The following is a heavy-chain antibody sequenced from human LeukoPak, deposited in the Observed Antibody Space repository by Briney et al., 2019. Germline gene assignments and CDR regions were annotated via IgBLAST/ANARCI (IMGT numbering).Heavy chain of an antibody. J-gene: IGHJ4*02. CDR2: ISYDGSNK. D-gene: IGHD3-10*01. CDR1: GFTFSSYG. CDR3: AKDRYGSESYSNFDY. Sequence: GRSLRLSCAASGFTFSSYGMHWVRQAPGKGLEWVAVISYDGSNKYYADSVKGRFTISRDNSKNTLYLQMNSLRAEDTAVYYCAKDRYGSESYSNFDYWGQGTLVTVSS. V-gene: IGHV3-30*18.